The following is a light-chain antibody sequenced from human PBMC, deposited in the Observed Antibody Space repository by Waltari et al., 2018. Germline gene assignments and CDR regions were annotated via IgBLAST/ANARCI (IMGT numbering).Light chain of an antibody. CDR1: QDVAGY. J-gene: IGKJ5*01. CDR2: DTS. Sequence: DIQLTQSPSFLSAFVGDRVTITCRASQDVAGYLAWYQQKPGKAPRLLIYDTSTLHSGVPSRFSGSRSRTEFTLTVSTLQPEDCETYYCRQLNNYPVTFGQGTRLEI. CDR3: RQLNNYPVT. V-gene: IGKV1-9*01.